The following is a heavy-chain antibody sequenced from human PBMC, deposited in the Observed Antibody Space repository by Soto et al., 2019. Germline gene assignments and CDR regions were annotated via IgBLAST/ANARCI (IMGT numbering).Heavy chain of an antibody. V-gene: IGHV3-7*04. CDR2: IKQDGSEI. D-gene: IGHD4-17*01. CDR3: ARDLASTTIPNY. Sequence: EVQLVESGGGLVQPGGSLRLSCAPSGFTFSSYWMSWVRQAPGKGLEWVANIKQDGSEIHYVDSVKGRFTISRDNAKNSLYLQMNSLRAEDTAVYYCARDLASTTIPNYWGQGTLVTVSS. J-gene: IGHJ4*02. CDR1: GFTFSSYW.